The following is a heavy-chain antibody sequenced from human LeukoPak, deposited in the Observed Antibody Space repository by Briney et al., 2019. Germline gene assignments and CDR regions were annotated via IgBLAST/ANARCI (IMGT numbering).Heavy chain of an antibody. CDR2: IKQDGSEK. CDR3: ARVYDFWRGYCRDY. CDR1: GFTFRSYW. Sequence: GGSLRLSXAASGFTFRSYWMSWVRQAPGKGLEWLANIKQDGSEKYYVDSVKGRFTASRDNAKNSLYLQMNSLRAEDTAVYYCARVYDFWRGYCRDYWGQGTLVTVSS. D-gene: IGHD3-3*01. V-gene: IGHV3-7*04. J-gene: IGHJ4*02.